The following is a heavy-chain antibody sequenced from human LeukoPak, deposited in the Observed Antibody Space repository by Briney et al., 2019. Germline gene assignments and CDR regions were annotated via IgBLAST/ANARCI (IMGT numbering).Heavy chain of an antibody. CDR3: ARVPYCSGGSCNYYYYYGMDV. V-gene: IGHV3-33*01. CDR1: GFTFSSYG. Sequence: AGGSLRLSCEASGFTFSSYGMHWVRQAPGKGLEWVAVIWYDGSDKYYADSVKGRFSISRDNSKNTLYLQMNSLRAEDTAVYYCARVPYCSGGSCNYYYYYGMDVWGQGTTVTVSS. J-gene: IGHJ6*02. D-gene: IGHD2-15*01. CDR2: IWYDGSDK.